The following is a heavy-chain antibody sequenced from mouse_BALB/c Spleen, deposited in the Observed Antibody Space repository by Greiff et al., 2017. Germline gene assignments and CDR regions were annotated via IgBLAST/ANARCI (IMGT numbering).Heavy chain of an antibody. V-gene: IGHV1-15*01. CDR3: TSSANYAMDY. Sequence: QVQLQQSGAELVRPGASVTLSCKASGYTFTDYEMHWVKQTPVHGLEWIGAIDPETGGTAYNQKFKGKATLTADKSSSTAYMELRSLTSEDSAVYYCTSSANYAMDYWGQGTSVTVSS. CDR1: GYTFTDYE. D-gene: IGHD1-2*01. J-gene: IGHJ4*01. CDR2: IDPETGGT.